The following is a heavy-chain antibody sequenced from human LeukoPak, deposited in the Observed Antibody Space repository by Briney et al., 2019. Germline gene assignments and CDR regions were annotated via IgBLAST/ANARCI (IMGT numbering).Heavy chain of an antibody. CDR3: ARGPDSGSYYAWFDP. J-gene: IGHJ5*02. V-gene: IGHV4-34*01. Sequence: KSSETLSLTCAVYGGSFNGYYWNWIRQPPGKGLEWIGEINHSGSTNYNPSLKSRVIVSVDTSKNQFSLRLNSVTAADTAVYYCARGPDSGSYYAWFDPWGQGTLVTVSS. CDR1: GGSFNGYY. CDR2: INHSGST. D-gene: IGHD3-10*01.